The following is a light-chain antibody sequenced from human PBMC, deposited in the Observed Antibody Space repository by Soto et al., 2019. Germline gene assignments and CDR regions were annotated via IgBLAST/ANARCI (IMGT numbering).Light chain of an antibody. Sequence: VVLTQSPRARPVTPGQPASISFMSNQILVYSDGIAYFSWFQQRPGRSPRRLIYKVSNRDSGVPARFSGSGSGTDFALNISRVEADGVGVYYCMQATHWPITFGQGTRLEIK. CDR3: MQATHWPIT. J-gene: IGKJ5*01. CDR1: QILVYSDGIAY. V-gene: IGKV2-30*01. CDR2: KVS.